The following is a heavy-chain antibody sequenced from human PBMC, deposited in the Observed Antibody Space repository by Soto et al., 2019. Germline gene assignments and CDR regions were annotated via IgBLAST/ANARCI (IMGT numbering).Heavy chain of an antibody. CDR3: ARDRTPSTGYYYYMDV. CDR2: IIPILGIA. J-gene: IGHJ6*03. D-gene: IGHD2-8*02. V-gene: IGHV1-69*04. Sequence: GASVKVSCKASGGSFSSYTISWVRRAPGQGLEWMGRIIPILGIANYAQKFQGRVTITADKSTSTAYMELSSLRSEDTAVYYCARDRTPSTGYYYYMDVWGKGTTVTVSS. CDR1: GGSFSSYT.